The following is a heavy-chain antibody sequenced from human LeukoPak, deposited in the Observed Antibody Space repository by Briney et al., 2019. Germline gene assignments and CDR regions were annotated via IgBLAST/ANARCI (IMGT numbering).Heavy chain of an antibody. CDR2: LNHSGST. CDR1: GGSFSGYY. V-gene: IGHV4-34*01. D-gene: IGHD3-3*01. Sequence: PSETLSLTCAVYGGSFSGYYWSWIRQPPGKGLEWIGELNHSGSTNYNPSLKSRVTISVDTSKNQFSLKLSSVTAADTAVYYCARGARFTILGYFDYWGQGTLVTVSS. CDR3: ARGARFTILGYFDY. J-gene: IGHJ4*02.